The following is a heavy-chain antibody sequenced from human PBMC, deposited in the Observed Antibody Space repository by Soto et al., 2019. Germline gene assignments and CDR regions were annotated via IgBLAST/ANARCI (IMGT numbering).Heavy chain of an antibody. Sequence: QVQLVESGGGVVQPGRSLRLSCAASGFTFSSYGMHWVRQAPGKGLEWVAVIWDDGSNKYYADSVKGRFTISRDNSKNTLYLQMNSLRAEDTAVYYCARAIAVAPRGGYYVMDVWSQGTTVTVSS. CDR2: IWDDGSNK. CDR1: GFTFSSYG. D-gene: IGHD6-19*01. V-gene: IGHV3-33*01. CDR3: ARAIAVAPRGGYYVMDV. J-gene: IGHJ6*02.